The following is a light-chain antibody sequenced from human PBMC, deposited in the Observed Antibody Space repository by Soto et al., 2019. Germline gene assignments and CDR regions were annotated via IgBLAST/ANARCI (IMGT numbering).Light chain of an antibody. CDR3: CSDARRSTYV. CDR2: GAT. Sequence: QSALTQPASVSGAPGQTITISCIGTSSDMGTYNLVSWYQQHPGKAPKLMIYGATTRPSGLSDRFSGSRSGNTASLTIAGLQAEDAGDYYCCSDARRSTYVFGSGTKLTVL. V-gene: IGLV2-23*01. J-gene: IGLJ1*01. CDR1: SSDMGTYNL.